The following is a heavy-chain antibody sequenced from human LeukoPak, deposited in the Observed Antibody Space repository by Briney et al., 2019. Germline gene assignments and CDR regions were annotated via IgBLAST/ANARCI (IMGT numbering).Heavy chain of an antibody. CDR3: ARVGYSGYGGSFDY. Sequence: SETLSLTCAVYGGSFSGYYWSWIRQPPGKGLEWVGEINHSGSTNYNPSLKSRVTISVDTSKNQFSLKLSSVTAADTAVYYCARVGYSGYGGSFDYWGQGTLVTVSS. CDR1: GGSFSGYY. CDR2: INHSGST. V-gene: IGHV4-34*01. J-gene: IGHJ4*02. D-gene: IGHD5-12*01.